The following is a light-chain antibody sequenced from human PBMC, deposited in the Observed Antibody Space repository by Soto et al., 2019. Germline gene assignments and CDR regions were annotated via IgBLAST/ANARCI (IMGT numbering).Light chain of an antibody. V-gene: IGKV4-1*01. CDR3: QQDYTSPRT. J-gene: IGKJ1*01. Sequence: DIVMTQSPDSLAVSLGERATINCKSSQTVLDSSNNRDYLTWYQQKPGQPPKLLIYWASTREFGVPDRFSGSGSGTDFTLTISSLQAGDVGVYYCQQDYTSPRTFGHGIKVEIK. CDR2: WAS. CDR1: QTVLDSSNNRDY.